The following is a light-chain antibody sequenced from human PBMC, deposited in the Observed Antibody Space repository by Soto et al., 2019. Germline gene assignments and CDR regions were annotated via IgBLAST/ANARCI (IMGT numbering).Light chain of an antibody. CDR2: GAS. Sequence: EIVMTQSPATLSVSPGERATLSCRASQSVGTYLACYQQKPGQAPRLLIYGASTRAAGISPRFSGGGSGTEFTLTISSLQSEDFAVYFWQQYNDWPRTFGPGTKVGLK. CDR1: QSVGTY. V-gene: IGKV3-15*01. J-gene: IGKJ1*01. CDR3: QQYNDWPRT.